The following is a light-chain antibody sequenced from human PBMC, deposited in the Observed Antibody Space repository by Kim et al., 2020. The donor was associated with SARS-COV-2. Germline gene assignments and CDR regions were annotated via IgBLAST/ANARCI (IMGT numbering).Light chain of an antibody. Sequence: VSTGERAPLSCRASQSVSSHLAWVQQKPGQAPRLLIYGASTRANGIPARVSGSGAGKEFTLTISSLQAEDFAVYYCQQYNNWPITFGQGTRLEIK. V-gene: IGKV3-15*01. CDR2: GAS. CDR1: QSVSSH. CDR3: QQYNNWPIT. J-gene: IGKJ5*01.